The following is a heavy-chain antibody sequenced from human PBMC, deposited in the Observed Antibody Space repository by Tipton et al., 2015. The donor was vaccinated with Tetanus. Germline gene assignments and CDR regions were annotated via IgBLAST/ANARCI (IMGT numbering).Heavy chain of an antibody. CDR3: ARVDDSVWGSPFDP. CDR1: GGSVNSDDYC. CDR2: IFHTGGA. V-gene: IGHV4-31*03. J-gene: IGHJ5*02. D-gene: IGHD3-16*01. Sequence: GLVKPSETLSLTCTVSGGSVNSDDYCWTWIRQHPGKGLDWIGYIFHTGGADYNPSLKSRATISIDTSKNQFSLKLSSVTAADTAVYYCARVDDSVWGSPFDPWGQGVLVTVSS.